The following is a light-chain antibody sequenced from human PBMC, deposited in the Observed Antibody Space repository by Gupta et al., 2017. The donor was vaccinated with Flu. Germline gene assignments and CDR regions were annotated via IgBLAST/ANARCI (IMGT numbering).Light chain of an antibody. CDR1: QSINTW. J-gene: IGKJ2*03. Sequence: DIQMTQSPSTLSALVGDRVTITCRASQSINTWLAWYQQKPGKAPKLLISEASNLESGVPSRFSGSGSGTEFTLTISSLQPDDFATYYCQQYNTYSYSFGQGTELEIK. CDR3: QQYNTYSYS. CDR2: EAS. V-gene: IGKV1-5*03.